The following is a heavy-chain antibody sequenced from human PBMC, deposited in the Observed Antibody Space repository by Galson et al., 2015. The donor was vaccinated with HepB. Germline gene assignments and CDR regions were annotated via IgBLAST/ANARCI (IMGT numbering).Heavy chain of an antibody. J-gene: IGHJ5*02. CDR3: ARGHDWFDP. D-gene: IGHD3-3*01. V-gene: IGHV1-8*02. CDR2: MNPNSGNT. Sequence: SVKVSCKASGYIFSDYDINWVRQATGQGLEWMGWMNPNSGNTGYAQKFQGRVTMTRSTSISTAYMELSSLRSEDTAVYYCARGHDWFDPWGQGTLVTVSS. CDR1: GYIFSDYD.